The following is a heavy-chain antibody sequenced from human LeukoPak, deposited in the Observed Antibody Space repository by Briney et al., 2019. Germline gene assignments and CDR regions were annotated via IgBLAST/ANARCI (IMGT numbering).Heavy chain of an antibody. CDR2: ISYDGSNK. Sequence: GRSLRVSCAASGFTFSSYAMHWVRQAPGKGLERVAVISYDGSNKYYADSVKGRFTISRDDSKSTLYLQMNSLRAEDTAVYYCARNGAVAWYYFDYWGQGTLVTVSS. CDR1: GFTFSSYA. J-gene: IGHJ4*02. V-gene: IGHV3-30*04. D-gene: IGHD6-19*01. CDR3: ARNGAVAWYYFDY.